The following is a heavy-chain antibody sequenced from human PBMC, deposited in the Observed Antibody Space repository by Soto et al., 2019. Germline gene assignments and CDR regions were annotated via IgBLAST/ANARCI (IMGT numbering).Heavy chain of an antibody. J-gene: IGHJ6*02. D-gene: IGHD3-3*01. V-gene: IGHV3-21*01. CDR1: GFTFSSYS. CDR3: ARGPSAFPLYYDFWSGYPVEAMDV. Sequence: GGSLRLSCAASGFTFSSYSMNWVRQAPGKGLEWVSSISSSSSYIYYADSVKGRFTISRDNAKNSLYLQMNSLRAEDTAVYYCARGPSAFPLYYDFWSGYPVEAMDVWGQGTTVTVSS. CDR2: ISSSSSYI.